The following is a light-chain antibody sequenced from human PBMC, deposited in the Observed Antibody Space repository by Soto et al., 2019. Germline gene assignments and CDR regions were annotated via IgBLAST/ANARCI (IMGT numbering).Light chain of an antibody. CDR1: SSNIGSNY. CDR3: SAWDDSLSGVL. J-gene: IGLJ2*01. CDR2: RNN. Sequence: QTVVTQPPSASGTPGQRFTISCSGSSSNIGSNYVYWYQQLPGTAPKLLIYRNNQRPSGVPDRFSGSKSGTSGSLAISGLRSGDEADYYCSAWDDSLSGVLFGGGTKLTVL. V-gene: IGLV1-47*01.